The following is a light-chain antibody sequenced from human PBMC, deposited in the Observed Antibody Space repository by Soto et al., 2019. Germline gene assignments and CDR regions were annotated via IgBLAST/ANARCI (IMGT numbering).Light chain of an antibody. Sequence: QSALTQPASVSGSPGQSITISCTGTSSDVGIYYVSWYQQHPGKAPKLIIYEVNYRPSGISNRFSGSKSGNTVSLTISGLQAEDEADYYCSSYTASSTLWVFGGGTKLTVL. CDR3: SSYTASSTLWV. J-gene: IGLJ3*02. CDR1: SSDVGIYY. CDR2: EVN. V-gene: IGLV2-14*01.